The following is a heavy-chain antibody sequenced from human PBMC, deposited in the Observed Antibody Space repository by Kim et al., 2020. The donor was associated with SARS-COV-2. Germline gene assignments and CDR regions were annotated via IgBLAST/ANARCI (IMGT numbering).Heavy chain of an antibody. V-gene: IGHV4-34*01. Sequence: SETLSLTCAVYGGSFSGYYWSWIRQPPGKGLEWIGEINHSGSTNYNPSLKSRVTISVDTSKNQFSLKLSSVTAADTAVYYCARARLGYYYDSSGYYDSGYYFDYWGQGTLVTVSS. CDR1: GGSFSGYY. CDR2: INHSGST. J-gene: IGHJ4*02. D-gene: IGHD3-22*01. CDR3: ARARLGYYYDSSGYYDSGYYFDY.